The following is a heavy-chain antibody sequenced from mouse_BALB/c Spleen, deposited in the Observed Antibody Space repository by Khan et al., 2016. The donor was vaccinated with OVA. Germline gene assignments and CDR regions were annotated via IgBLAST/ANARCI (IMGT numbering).Heavy chain of an antibody. V-gene: IGHV1S136*01. J-gene: IGHJ3*01. CDR3: APVGNYYVSFAY. CDR2: IYPFNDDT. Sequence: VQLQQSGPELVKPGASVKMSRKASGYTFTSYVMHWVKQKPGLGLEWIGYIYPFNDDTKYNEKFKGKATLTSDKSSRTAYMEISSLTSEDSAVYYCAPVGNYYVSFAYWGQGTLVTVSA. D-gene: IGHD1-1*01. CDR1: GYTFTSYV.